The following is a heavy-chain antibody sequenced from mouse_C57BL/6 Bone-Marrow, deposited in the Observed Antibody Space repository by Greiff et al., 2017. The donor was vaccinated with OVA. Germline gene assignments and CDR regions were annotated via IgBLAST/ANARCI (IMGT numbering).Heavy chain of an antibody. J-gene: IGHJ3*01. CDR3: AGRELGRAY. CDR2: IWSGGST. V-gene: IGHV2-2*01. CDR1: GFSLTSYG. Sequence: QVQLQQSGPGLVQPSQSLSITCTVSGFSLTSYGVHWVRQSPGKGLEWLGVIWSGGSTDYNAAFISSLSISKDNSKSQVFFKMNSLQADDTAIYYCAGRELGRAYWGQGTLVTVSA. D-gene: IGHD4-1*01.